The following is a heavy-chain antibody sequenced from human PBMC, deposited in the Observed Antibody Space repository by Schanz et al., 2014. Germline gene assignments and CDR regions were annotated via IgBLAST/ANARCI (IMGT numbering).Heavy chain of an antibody. V-gene: IGHV3-11*06. CDR3: ARVRRRIATPSTPSFRNYYYYAMDV. J-gene: IGHJ6*02. CDR1: GFTFRDYY. D-gene: IGHD6-13*01. Sequence: QVQLVESGGGVVQFGRSLRLSCVASGFTFRDYYMSWIRQAPGKGLEWVSDISSGSSYANYADSVKGRFTISRDNSKNTLYLQMNSLRAEDTSVYFCARVRRRIATPSTPSFRNYYYYAMDVWGQGTTVTVSS. CDR2: ISSGSSYA.